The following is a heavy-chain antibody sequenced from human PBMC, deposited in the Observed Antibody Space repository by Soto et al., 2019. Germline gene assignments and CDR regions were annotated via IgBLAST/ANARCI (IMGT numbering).Heavy chain of an antibody. Sequence: PGKGLEWIGYIYYSGSTYYNPSLKSRVTISVDTSKNQFSLKLSSVTAADTAVYYCARDHAQAVDWGQYYDYGTAVWGNGTTVTVSS. V-gene: IGHV4-31*02. CDR3: ARDHAQAVDWGQYYDYGTAV. J-gene: IGHJ6*04. D-gene: IGHD7-27*01. CDR2: IYYSGST.